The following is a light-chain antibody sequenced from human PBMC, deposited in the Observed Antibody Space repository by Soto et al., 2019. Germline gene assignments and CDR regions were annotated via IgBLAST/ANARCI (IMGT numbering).Light chain of an antibody. CDR3: ISYTSSSTVI. J-gene: IGLJ2*01. V-gene: IGLV2-14*03. Sequence: QSVLTQPASVSGSPGQSITISCTGTSSDVGGYNFVSWYQQHPGKAPKFIIYDVRNRPSGVSNRFSGSRSGNTASLTISGLQAEDEADYYCISYTSSSTVIFGGGTKVTVL. CDR2: DVR. CDR1: SSDVGGYNF.